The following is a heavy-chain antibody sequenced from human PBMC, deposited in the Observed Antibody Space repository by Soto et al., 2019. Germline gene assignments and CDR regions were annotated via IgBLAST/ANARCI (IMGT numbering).Heavy chain of an antibody. J-gene: IGHJ6*02. CDR2: IYTSGST. D-gene: IGHD6-19*01. CDR3: ARDSVAATGTLYYYYYGMDV. Sequence: SETLSLTCTVSCGSISSYYWSWIRQPAGKGLEWIGRIYTSGSTNYNPSLKSRVTMSVDTSKNQFSLKLSSVTAADTAVYYCARDSVAATGTLYYYYYGMDVWGQGTTVTVSS. CDR1: CGSISSYY. V-gene: IGHV4-4*07.